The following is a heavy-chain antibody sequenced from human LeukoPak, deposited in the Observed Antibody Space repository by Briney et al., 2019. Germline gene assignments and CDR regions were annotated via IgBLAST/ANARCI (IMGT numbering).Heavy chain of an antibody. CDR1: GGSISSGGYY. D-gene: IGHD3-22*01. Sequence: SETLSPTCTVSGGSISSGGYYWSWIRQHPGKGLEWIGYIYYSGSTYYNPSLKSRVTISVDTSKNQFSLKLSSVTAADTAVYYCARHNYYDSSGFAGNWFDPWGQGTLVTVSS. CDR2: IYYSGST. CDR3: ARHNYYDSSGFAGNWFDP. V-gene: IGHV4-31*03. J-gene: IGHJ5*02.